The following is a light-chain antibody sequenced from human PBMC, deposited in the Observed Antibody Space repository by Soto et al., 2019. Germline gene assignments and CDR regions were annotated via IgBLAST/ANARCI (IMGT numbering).Light chain of an antibody. CDR3: QQYLNWPWT. J-gene: IGKJ1*01. Sequence: EIVMTQSPATLSVSPGEGVTLSCKASQSVSSYLARYQQKPGQAPRLLINGASTSATGFPARFSGSGSGKDFTLTIRSLQSEDFAVYYCQQYLNWPWTFGQGTKVEIK. V-gene: IGKV3-15*01. CDR2: GAS. CDR1: QSVSSY.